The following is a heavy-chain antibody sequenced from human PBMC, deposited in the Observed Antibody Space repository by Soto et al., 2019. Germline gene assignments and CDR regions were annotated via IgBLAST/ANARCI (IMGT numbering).Heavy chain of an antibody. CDR3: AAELGFGKLAVV. Sequence: QVQVVQSGVEVRRPGSSVKVSCKASGDTFKNCVISWVRQAHGQGLEWMGGIIPLFGTTDFAQRFQGRLTITTDESTTTAYMELSRLRSEDTATDYCAAELGFGKLAVVWGQGTTVIVSS. CDR2: IIPLFGTT. D-gene: IGHD7-27*01. V-gene: IGHV1-69*01. CDR1: GDTFKNCV. J-gene: IGHJ6*02.